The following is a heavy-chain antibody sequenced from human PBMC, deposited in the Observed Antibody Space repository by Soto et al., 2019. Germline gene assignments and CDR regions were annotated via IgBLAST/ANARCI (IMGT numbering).Heavy chain of an antibody. J-gene: IGHJ6*02. D-gene: IGHD3-22*01. V-gene: IGHV4-31*03. CDR1: GGSISSGGYY. Sequence: QVQLQESGPGLVKPSQTLSLTCTVSGGSISSGGYYWSWIRQHPGKGLEWIGYIYYSGSTYYNPSLKSRVNISVDTSKNQFSLKLSSVTAADTAVYYCARDHYYPPEDYYYGMDVWGQGTTVTVSS. CDR2: IYYSGST. CDR3: ARDHYYPPEDYYYGMDV.